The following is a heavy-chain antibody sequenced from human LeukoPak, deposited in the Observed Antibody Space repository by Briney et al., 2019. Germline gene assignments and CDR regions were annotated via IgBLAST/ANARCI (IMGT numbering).Heavy chain of an antibody. CDR3: AKDGWFGELLYYFDY. CDR1: GFTFSSYW. J-gene: IGHJ4*02. CDR2: IKQDGSEK. Sequence: PGGSLRLSCAASGFTFSSYWMSWVRQAPGKGLEWVANIKQDGSEKYYVDSVKGRFTISRDNAKNSLYLQMNSLRAEDTALYYCAKDGWFGELLYYFDYWGQGTLVTVSS. V-gene: IGHV3-7*03. D-gene: IGHD3-10*01.